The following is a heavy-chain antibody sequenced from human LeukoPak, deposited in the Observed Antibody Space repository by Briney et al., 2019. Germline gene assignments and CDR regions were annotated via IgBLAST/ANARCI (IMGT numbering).Heavy chain of an antibody. D-gene: IGHD3-3*01. CDR1: GGSISSYY. CDR2: IYYSGST. CDR3: ARFSVLRFLEWLPSY. Sequence: PSETLSLTCTVFGGSISSYYWSWIRQPPGKGLEWIGYIYYSGSTNYNPSLKSRVTISVDTSKNQFSLKLSSVTAADTAVYYCARFSVLRFLEWLPSYWGQGTLVTVSS. J-gene: IGHJ4*02. V-gene: IGHV4-59*12.